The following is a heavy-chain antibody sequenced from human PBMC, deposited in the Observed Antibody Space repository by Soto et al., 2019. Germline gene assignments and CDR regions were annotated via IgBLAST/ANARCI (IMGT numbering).Heavy chain of an antibody. CDR2: IYYTGST. CDR1: GSPISTSSYF. CDR3: ARSYGGDWAHDY. D-gene: IGHD2-21*02. Sequence: PSDTLSLTSSISGSPISTSSYFRRWTRQPPGMGLEWIAYIYYTGSTNYKPSLMSRVIISIDTSKDQFSLKLSSVTAAYTAVYYCARSYGGDWAHDYWGQGTLVTVS. J-gene: IGHJ4*02. V-gene: IGHV4-61*05.